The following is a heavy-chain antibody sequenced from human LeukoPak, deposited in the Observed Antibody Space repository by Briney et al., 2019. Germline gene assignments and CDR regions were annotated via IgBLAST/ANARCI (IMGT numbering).Heavy chain of an antibody. CDR1: GGSISRSSYY. Sequence: SETLSLTCTVSGGSISRSSYYWGWIRQPPGKGLEWIGEINHSGSTNYNPSLKSRVTISADTSKNQFSLKLTSVTAADTAVYYCARDGGIAAAGRDYWGQGTLVTVSS. CDR2: INHSGST. CDR3: ARDGGIAAAGRDY. V-gene: IGHV4-39*07. J-gene: IGHJ4*02. D-gene: IGHD6-13*01.